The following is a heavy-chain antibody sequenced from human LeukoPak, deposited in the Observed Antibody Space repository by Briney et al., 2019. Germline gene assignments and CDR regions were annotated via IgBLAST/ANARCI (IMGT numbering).Heavy chain of an antibody. CDR3: ARRMPFGASPGFDY. D-gene: IGHD3-16*01. CDR1: GYNFATHF. CDR2: IYPGDSDT. Sequence: GESLKISCKGFGYNFATHFIGWVRQMPGKGPEWMGIIYPGDSDTIYSPSFQGQVTISADKSINIAYLQWSSLKASDTAIYYCARRMPFGASPGFDYWGQGTLVTVSS. J-gene: IGHJ4*02. V-gene: IGHV5-51*01.